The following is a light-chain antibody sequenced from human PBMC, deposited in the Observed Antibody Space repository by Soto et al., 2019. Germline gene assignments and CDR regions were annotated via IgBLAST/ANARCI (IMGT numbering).Light chain of an antibody. Sequence: AIQMTQSPSSLSASVGDRVTITCRASQVIRNDLGWYQQKPGKAPKLLIYAASTLHSGVPSRFSGSGSATEFTLTISTLHPDDFPTHYCVQDYDYPRTFGQGTKVDIK. J-gene: IGKJ1*01. CDR2: AAS. CDR1: QVIRND. V-gene: IGKV1-6*01. CDR3: VQDYDYPRT.